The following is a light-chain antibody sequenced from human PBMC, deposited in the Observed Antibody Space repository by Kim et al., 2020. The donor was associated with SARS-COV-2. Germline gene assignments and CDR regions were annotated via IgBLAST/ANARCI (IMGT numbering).Light chain of an antibody. J-gene: IGKJ2*01. CDR2: GAS. Sequence: VSPGERATLSGRASQSVSSNLAWYQQKPGQAPRLLVYGASTRATGIPARLSGSGSGTEFTLTISSLQSEDFAVYYCQQYNNWPYTFGQGTKLEI. CDR1: QSVSSN. CDR3: QQYNNWPYT. V-gene: IGKV3-15*01.